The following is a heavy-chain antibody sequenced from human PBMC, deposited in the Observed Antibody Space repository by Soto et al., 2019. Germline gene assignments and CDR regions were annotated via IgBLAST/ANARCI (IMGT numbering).Heavy chain of an antibody. D-gene: IGHD2-15*01. V-gene: IGHV3-23*01. CDR2: ISANGGIT. J-gene: IGHJ2*01. CDR1: GFTFSKNA. Sequence: EVQLLESGGGLVKPGGSLRLSCAASGFTFSKNAMGWVRLAPGKGLEWVSSISANGGITDYADSVKGRFTISRDNFQNILSLQMDSLRGDDTALYFCAKDKYTDSVRKVWFFDYWGRGTLVTVSS. CDR3: AKDKYTDSVRKVWFFDY.